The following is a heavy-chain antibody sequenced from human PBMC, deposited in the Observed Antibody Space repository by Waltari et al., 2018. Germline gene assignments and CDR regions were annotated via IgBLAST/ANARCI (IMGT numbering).Heavy chain of an antibody. D-gene: IGHD6-13*01. V-gene: IGHV3-21*01. J-gene: IGHJ3*02. CDR2: SSSISSYI. CDR1: GFTFSSYS. CDR3: AGSSWYGSDAFDI. Sequence: EVQLVESGGGLVKPGGSLRLSCAASGFTFSSYSMNWVRQAPGKGLEWVASSSSISSYIHYADSVKGRFTISRDNAKNSLYQQMNSLRAEDTAVYYCAGSSWYGSDAFDIWGQGTMVTVSS.